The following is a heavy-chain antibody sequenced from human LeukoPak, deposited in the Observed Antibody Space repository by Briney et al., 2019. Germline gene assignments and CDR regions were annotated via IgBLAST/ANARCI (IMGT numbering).Heavy chain of an antibody. V-gene: IGHV3-23*01. J-gene: IGHJ4*02. CDR1: RFTFCSYA. CDR2: ISDSGGRT. Sequence: GVSLRLSCSASRFTFCSYAMSWLPQAPGKGLEGVSAISDSGGRTYYADSVKGRFTISRDNSKNTLYMQMNSLRAEDTAVYYCAKEILWFGELFGYFDYWGQGTLVTVSS. D-gene: IGHD3-10*01. CDR3: AKEILWFGELFGYFDY.